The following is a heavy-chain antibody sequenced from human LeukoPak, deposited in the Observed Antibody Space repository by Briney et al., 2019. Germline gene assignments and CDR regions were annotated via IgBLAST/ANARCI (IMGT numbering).Heavy chain of an antibody. CDR2: INAGNGNT. J-gene: IGHJ4*02. Sequence: ASVKVSCKASGYTFTSYAMHWVRQAPGRRLEWMGWINAGNGNTKYSQKFQGRVTITRDTSATTAYMELSSLRSEDTAVYYCAVVVGATTFDYWGQGTLVTVSS. CDR1: GYTFTSYA. D-gene: IGHD1-26*01. CDR3: AVVVGATTFDY. V-gene: IGHV1-3*01.